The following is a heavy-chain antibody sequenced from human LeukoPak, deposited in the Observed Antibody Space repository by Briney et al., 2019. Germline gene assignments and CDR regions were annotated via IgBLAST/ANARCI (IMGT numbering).Heavy chain of an antibody. Sequence: GGSLRLSCAASGFTFSSYSMNWVRQAPGKGLEWVSSITSSSSYIYYADSVKGRFTISRDNDKNSLYLQMNSLRAEDTAVYFCARDWDDPQDYWGQGTLVTVSS. CDR3: ARDWDDPQDY. J-gene: IGHJ4*02. V-gene: IGHV3-21*01. CDR2: ITSSSSYI. CDR1: GFTFSSYS. D-gene: IGHD1-26*01.